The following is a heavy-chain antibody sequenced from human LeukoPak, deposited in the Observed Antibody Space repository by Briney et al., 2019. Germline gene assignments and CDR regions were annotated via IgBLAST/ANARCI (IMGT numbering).Heavy chain of an antibody. J-gene: IGHJ4*02. V-gene: IGHV3-23*01. CDR2: ISDSGSDT. D-gene: IGHD6-6*01. Sequence: GGSLRLSCAVSGFTFSSYGMSWVRQAPGKGLERVSAISDSGSDTYYADSVKGRFTISKDNSKNTLYLRMNSLRADDTAVYYCAKRVPYSSSSVYFDYWGQGTLVTVSS. CDR1: GFTFSSYG. CDR3: AKRVPYSSSSVYFDY.